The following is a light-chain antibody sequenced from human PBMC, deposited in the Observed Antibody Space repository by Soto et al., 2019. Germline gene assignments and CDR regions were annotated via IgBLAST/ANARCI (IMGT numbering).Light chain of an antibody. CDR1: NIGSKD. CDR2: YDS. V-gene: IGLV3-21*01. CDR3: QVSDSNSDHPDVV. Sequence: SYELTQPPSVSVAPGKTARITCGGNNIGSKDVHWYQQKSGQAPVLVIYYDSDRPSGIPERFSGSNSGNTATLTINRVEAGDEADYYCQVSDSNSDHPDVVFGGGTKLTVL. J-gene: IGLJ2*01.